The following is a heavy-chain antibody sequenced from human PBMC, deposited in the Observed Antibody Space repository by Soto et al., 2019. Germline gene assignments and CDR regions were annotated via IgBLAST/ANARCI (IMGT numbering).Heavy chain of an antibody. D-gene: IGHD5-18*01. CDR1: GDTFNSYV. Sequence: QVQLVQSGPEVKKPGSSVKVSCKASGDTFNSYVITWVRQAPGQGLEWLGGIITAFGTTSYAQNFQDRLTITGDEAGTTDHMELSSLTTDDTAMYYPTRSYGYTFGGSLDNWGQGTLVTVSS. J-gene: IGHJ4*02. CDR2: IITAFGTT. CDR3: TRSYGYTFGGSLDN. V-gene: IGHV1-69*01.